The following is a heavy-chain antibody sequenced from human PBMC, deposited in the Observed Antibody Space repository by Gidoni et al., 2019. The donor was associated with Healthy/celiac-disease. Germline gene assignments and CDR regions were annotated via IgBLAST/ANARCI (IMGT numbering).Heavy chain of an antibody. CDR3: ARDQHYGSGSYSVDAFDI. V-gene: IGHV1-69*01. CDR1: GGTFSRHA. CDR2: IIPIFGTA. Sequence: QAQLVQSGAAVKKPGSSVKVSCKAPGGTFSRHAISWVRQAPGQGLEWMGGIIPIFGTANYAQKFQGRVTITADESTSTAYMELSSLRSEDTAVYYCARDQHYGSGSYSVDAFDIWGQGTMVTVSS. D-gene: IGHD3-10*01. J-gene: IGHJ3*02.